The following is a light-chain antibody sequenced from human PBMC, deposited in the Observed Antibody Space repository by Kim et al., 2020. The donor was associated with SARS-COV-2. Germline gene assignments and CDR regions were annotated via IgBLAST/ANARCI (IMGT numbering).Light chain of an antibody. CDR1: QSVISY. CDR3: HQRSDWPLT. Sequence: EIVLTQSPATLSLSPGERATLSCRASQSVISYLAWYQQKPGQAPRLLIYDASNRATGIPARFSGSGSGTDFTLTISNLESEDFAVYYCHQRSDWPLTFGGGTKVDIK. V-gene: IGKV3-11*01. J-gene: IGKJ4*01. CDR2: DAS.